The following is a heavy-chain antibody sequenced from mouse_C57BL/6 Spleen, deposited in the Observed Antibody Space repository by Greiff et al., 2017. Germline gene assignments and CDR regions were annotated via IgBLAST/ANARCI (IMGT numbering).Heavy chain of an antibody. J-gene: IGHJ4*01. CDR2: IRSNSSHYAT. V-gene: IGHV10-3*01. D-gene: IGHD1-1*01. CDR3: VEDVTVLATDYAMDY. Sequence: EVQLVESGGGLVQPKGSLKISCAASGFTFNTYAMHWVRQAPGKGLEWVARIRSNSSHYATYYADSVKDRFTISRDDSQSMLYLQLNNLKTEYTAIFYCVEDVTVLATDYAMDYWGQGTSVTVSS. CDR1: GFTFNTYA.